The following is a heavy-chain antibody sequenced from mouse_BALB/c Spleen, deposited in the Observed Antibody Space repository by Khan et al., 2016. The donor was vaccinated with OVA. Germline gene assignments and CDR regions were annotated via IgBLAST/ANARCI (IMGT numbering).Heavy chain of an antibody. V-gene: IGHV1-85*01. CDR1: GYTFTSYD. D-gene: IGHD1-1*02. Sequence: QVQLQQPGAELVKPGASVKLSCKASGYTFTSYDINWVRQRPEQGLEWIGWIFPGDDSTKYNEKFKGKATLTSDKSSSTAYMQLSRLTSEDSAVXFCARHDCGGIFYGYFDDWGAGTTVTVSA. CDR3: ARHDCGGIFYGYFDD. CDR2: IFPGDDST. J-gene: IGHJ1*01.